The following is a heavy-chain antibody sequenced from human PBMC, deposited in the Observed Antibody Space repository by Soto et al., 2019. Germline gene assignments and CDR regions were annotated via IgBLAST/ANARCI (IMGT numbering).Heavy chain of an antibody. Sequence: GGSLRLSCAASGLTVSSNYMSWVRQAPGKGLEWVSVIYSDGRTYHADSVKGRFTISRDNSKNTLYLQMNSLRAEDTAVYYCAKVTTYYYDSRPNDAFDIWGQGTMVTVSS. J-gene: IGHJ3*02. D-gene: IGHD3-22*01. CDR3: AKVTTYYYDSRPNDAFDI. CDR1: GLTVSSNY. V-gene: IGHV3-66*01. CDR2: IYSDGRT.